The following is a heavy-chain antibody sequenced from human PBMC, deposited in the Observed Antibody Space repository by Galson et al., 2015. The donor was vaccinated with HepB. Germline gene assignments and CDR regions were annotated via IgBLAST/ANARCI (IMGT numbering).Heavy chain of an antibody. D-gene: IGHD4/OR15-4a*01. CDR3: ATGGHCFGA. V-gene: IGHV3-15*01. CDR2: IKRKSEGGTT. CDR1: EFSMSDAW. Sequence: SLRLSCAGSEFSMSDAWMSWVRQAPGRGLEWIGRIKRKSEGGTTEYDAPLKGRVSISRDESQNTLYLLMNGLETEDTAIYHCATGGHCFGAWGQGTLVTVSS. J-gene: IGHJ4*02.